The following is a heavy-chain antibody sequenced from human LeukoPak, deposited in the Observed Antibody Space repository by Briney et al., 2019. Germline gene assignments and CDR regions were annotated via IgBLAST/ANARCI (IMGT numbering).Heavy chain of an antibody. J-gene: IGHJ3*02. CDR3: ARDGTYYYGSSGYYLDAFDI. Sequence: GGSLRLSCAASGFTFSSYAMHWLRQAPGKGLEWVAVISYDGSNKYYADSVKGRFTISRDNSKNTLYLQMNSLRAEDTAVYYCARDGTYYYGSSGYYLDAFDIWGQGTMVTVSS. CDR1: GFTFSSYA. D-gene: IGHD3-22*01. V-gene: IGHV3-30-3*01. CDR2: ISYDGSNK.